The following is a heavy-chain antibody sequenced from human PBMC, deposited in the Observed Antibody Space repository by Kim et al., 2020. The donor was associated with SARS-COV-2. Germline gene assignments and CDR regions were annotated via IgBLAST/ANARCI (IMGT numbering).Heavy chain of an antibody. CDR1: GFTFSSYA. D-gene: IGHD5-12*01. Sequence: GGSLRLSCAASGFTFSSYALNWVRQAPGKGLEWVSSISDSGTTHYADSVKGRFAISRDNYMDTLYLQMNSLRAEDTAVYYCAKSNIVPTIPDYWGQGTLVTVSS. CDR3: AKSNIVPTIPDY. CDR2: ISDSGTT. V-gene: IGHV3-23*01. J-gene: IGHJ4*02.